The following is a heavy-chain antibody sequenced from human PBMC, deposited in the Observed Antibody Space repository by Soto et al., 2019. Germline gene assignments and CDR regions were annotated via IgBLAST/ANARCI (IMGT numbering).Heavy chain of an antibody. V-gene: IGHV4-34*01. D-gene: IGHD3-10*01. Sequence: SETLSLACAVYGGSFSGYYWSWIRQPPGKGLEWIGEINHSGSTNYNPSLKSRVTISVDTSKNQFSLKLSSVTAADTAVYYCARGRATMVRGQRKNYYGMDVWGQRTTVTVSS. CDR1: GGSFSGYY. CDR2: INHSGST. J-gene: IGHJ6*02. CDR3: ARGRATMVRGQRKNYYGMDV.